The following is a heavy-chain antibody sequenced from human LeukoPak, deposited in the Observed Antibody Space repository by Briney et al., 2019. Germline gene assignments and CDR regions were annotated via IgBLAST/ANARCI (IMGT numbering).Heavy chain of an antibody. CDR2: ISTYNGNT. V-gene: IGHV1-18*01. J-gene: IGHJ5*02. CDR1: GYTFTSYG. D-gene: IGHD2-2*01. CDR3: AIWKGYCSSTSCTRWFDP. Sequence: ASVTVSCKASGYTFTSYGISWVRQAPGQGLEWMGWISTYNGNTNYAQKLQGRVTMTTDTSTSTAYMELRSLRSDDTAVYYCAIWKGYCSSTSCTRWFDPWGQGTLVTVSS.